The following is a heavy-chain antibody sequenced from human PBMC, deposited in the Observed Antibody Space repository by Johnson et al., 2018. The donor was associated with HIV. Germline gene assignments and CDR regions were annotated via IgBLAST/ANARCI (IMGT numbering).Heavy chain of an antibody. D-gene: IGHD2-2*01. CDR3: ARDSISCYSCAFDM. CDR2: IRYDGSNK. V-gene: IGHV3-30*02. Sequence: VQLVESGGGLIQPGGSLRLSCVASGFTFSSYGMHWVRQAPGKGLEWVAFIRYDGSNKYYADSVKGRFTISRDNAKNSLYLQMNSLRPEDTAVYFCARDSISCYSCAFDMWGQGTMVTVSS. J-gene: IGHJ3*02. CDR1: GFTFSSYG.